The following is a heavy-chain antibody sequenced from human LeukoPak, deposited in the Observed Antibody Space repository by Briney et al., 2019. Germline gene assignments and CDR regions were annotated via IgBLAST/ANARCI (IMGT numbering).Heavy chain of an antibody. CDR1: GFTIGHHF. CDR3: AGPVDVADY. V-gene: IGHV3-7*01. CDR2: INPDGSIK. J-gene: IGHJ4*01. D-gene: IGHD3-16*01. Sequence: GGTLRLTCVASGFTIGHHFMSWVRQAPGGGLEWVANINPDGSIKFHADSVNGRFNNSSHNVSNAVSLQMTGQKGEDAAVYYSAGPVDVADYWGQGTLVAVSS.